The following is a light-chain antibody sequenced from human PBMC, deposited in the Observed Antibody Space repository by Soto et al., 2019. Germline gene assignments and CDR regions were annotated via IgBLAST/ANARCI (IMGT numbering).Light chain of an antibody. Sequence: QSVLTQPPSASGTPGQRVTISCSGSGSNIGSNSVSWYQHLPGKAPNLLIYSTYQRPSGVPDRFSGSKSGTSASLAISGLQAEDEADYYCSSYTSSSTPFLFGTGTKVTVL. J-gene: IGLJ1*01. CDR3: SSYTSSSTPFL. V-gene: IGLV1-44*01. CDR1: GSNIGSNS. CDR2: STY.